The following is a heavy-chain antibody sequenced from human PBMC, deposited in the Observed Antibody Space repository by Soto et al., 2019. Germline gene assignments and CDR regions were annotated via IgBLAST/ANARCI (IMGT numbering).Heavy chain of an antibody. V-gene: IGHV3-23*01. CDR3: AKDIGAAAGTLNGMDV. J-gene: IGHJ6*02. CDR2: ISGSGGST. Sequence: EVQLLESGGGLVQPGGSLRLSCAASGFTFSSYAMSWVRQAPGKGLEWVSAISGSGGSTYYADSVKGRFTISRDNPKNTLYLQMNSLRAEDTAVYYCAKDIGAAAGTLNGMDVWGQGTTVTVSS. CDR1: GFTFSSYA. D-gene: IGHD6-13*01.